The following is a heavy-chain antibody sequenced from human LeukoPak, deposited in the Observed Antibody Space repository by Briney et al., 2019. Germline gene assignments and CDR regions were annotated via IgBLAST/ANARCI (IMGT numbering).Heavy chain of an antibody. CDR1: GGTFSSYA. CDR2: IIPIFGTA. CDR3: ASRVAVAGNVDY. J-gene: IGHJ4*02. D-gene: IGHD6-19*01. Sequence: SVKVSCKASGGTFSSYAISWVRQAPGQGLEWMGGIIPIFGTANYAQKFQGRVTITADESTSTAYMELSSLRSEDTAVYYCASRVAVAGNVDYWGQGTLVTVSS. V-gene: IGHV1-69*13.